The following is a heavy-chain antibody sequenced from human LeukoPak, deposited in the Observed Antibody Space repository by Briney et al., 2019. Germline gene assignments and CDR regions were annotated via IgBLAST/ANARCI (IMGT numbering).Heavy chain of an antibody. D-gene: IGHD4-11*01. Sequence: SVKVSCKASGGTFSSYTISWERQAPGQGLEWMGRIIPILGIANYAQKFQGRVTITADKSTSTAYMELSSLRSEDTAVYYCARDAALTVTMAYYWGQGTLVTVSS. CDR3: ARDAALTVTMAYY. CDR1: GGTFSSYT. V-gene: IGHV1-69*04. CDR2: IIPILGIA. J-gene: IGHJ4*02.